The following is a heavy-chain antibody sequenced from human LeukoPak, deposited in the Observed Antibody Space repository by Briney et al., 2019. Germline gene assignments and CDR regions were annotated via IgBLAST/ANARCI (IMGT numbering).Heavy chain of an antibody. J-gene: IGHJ4*02. Sequence: QIGGSMRLSCAASGLAFSAYKMHWVRQAPRKGLVWVSRISTDGYTTDYADFVQGRFTASRDNTKNTWSLEMNSLRAEDTAVYYCVVGGSPGYWGQGTPVTVSS. D-gene: IGHD2-15*01. V-gene: IGHV3-74*01. CDR2: ISTDGYTT. CDR1: GLAFSAYK. CDR3: VVGGSPGY.